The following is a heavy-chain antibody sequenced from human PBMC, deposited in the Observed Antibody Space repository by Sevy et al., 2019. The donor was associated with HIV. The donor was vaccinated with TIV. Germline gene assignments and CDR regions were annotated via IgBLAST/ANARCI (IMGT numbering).Heavy chain of an antibody. D-gene: IGHD6-19*01. CDR1: GFTFSTYG. CDR2: IRYDGSNK. J-gene: IGHJ4*02. Sequence: GGSLRLSCVASGFTFSTYGMHWVRQAPGKGLEWVAVIRYDGSNKEYVDSVKGRFTISRDNSKDTLYLQMNSLRAEDTVVYYCARENMALAGIGYYFDHWGQGTLVTVSS. V-gene: IGHV3-33*01. CDR3: ARENMALAGIGYYFDH.